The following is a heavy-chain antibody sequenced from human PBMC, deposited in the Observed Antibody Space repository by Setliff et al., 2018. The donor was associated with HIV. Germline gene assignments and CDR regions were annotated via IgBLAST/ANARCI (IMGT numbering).Heavy chain of an antibody. CDR1: GGSISNSDYY. CDR3: AREGDYADFDY. CDR2: IYHSGST. Sequence: TSETLSLTCTVSGGSISNSDYYWGWIRQPPGKGLEWIGEIYHSGSTNYNPSLKSRVTMSVDKSKNQFSLKLRSVTAADTAVYYCAREGDYADFDYWGQGTRVTVSS. V-gene: IGHV4-39*07. D-gene: IGHD4-17*01. J-gene: IGHJ4*02.